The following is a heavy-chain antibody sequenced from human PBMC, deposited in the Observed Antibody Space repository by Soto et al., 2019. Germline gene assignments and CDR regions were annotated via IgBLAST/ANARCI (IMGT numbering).Heavy chain of an antibody. CDR2: IXXFXXXX. CDR3: ARDTYSDYVFDY. D-gene: IGHD4-17*01. J-gene: IGHJ4*02. Sequence: ASVKVSCKASGYTFTNYGISWVRQAPGQGLXWMXXIXXFXXXXXYXXXFQGRITMTTDTSTGTAYMELRSLTSDDTAVYYCARDTYSDYVFDYWGQGTLVTASS. V-gene: IGHV1-18*04. CDR1: GYTFTNYG.